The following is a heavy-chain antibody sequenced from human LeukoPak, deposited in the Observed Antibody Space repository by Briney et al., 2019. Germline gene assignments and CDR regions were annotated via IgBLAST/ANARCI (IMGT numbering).Heavy chain of an antibody. CDR2: INPHSGKT. V-gene: IGHV1-8*01. D-gene: IGHD6-19*01. J-gene: IGHJ5*02. CDR3: AREPRIIQYSSGWYLNKKFNWFDP. Sequence: GASVKVSCKTSGYPFRNYDINWVRQATGQGLEWMGWINPHSGKTGYAQKFQGRVTMTTDTSASTVYMELSSLRSEDTAVYYCAREPRIIQYSSGWYLNKKFNWFDPWGQGTLVTVSS. CDR1: GYPFRNYD.